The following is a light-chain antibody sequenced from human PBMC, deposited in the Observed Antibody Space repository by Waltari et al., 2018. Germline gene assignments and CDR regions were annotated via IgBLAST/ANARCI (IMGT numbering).Light chain of an antibody. V-gene: IGKV3-11*01. J-gene: IGKJ5*01. Sequence: EIVLTQSPATLSLSPGERATLSCRASQSVSSYFAWYQQKPGHAPRLLIYDAANRATGIPARFSGSGSGTDFTLTISSLEPEDFAVYYCQQRSNWPPITFGQGTRLEIK. CDR3: QQRSNWPPIT. CDR2: DAA. CDR1: QSVSSY.